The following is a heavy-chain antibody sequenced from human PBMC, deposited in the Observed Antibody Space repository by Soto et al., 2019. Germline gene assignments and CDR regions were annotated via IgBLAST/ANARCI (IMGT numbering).Heavy chain of an antibody. Sequence: EVQLLESGGGLVQPGGSLRLSCTVSGFTFSNYAMSWVRQAPGKGLEWVSDINGSGERTHYADSMKGRITVSRDNSKNTLYLQMNSLRAEDTAVYYCARLYCSASSCYSVGAFDIRGQGTMVTVSS. CDR3: ARLYCSASSCYSVGAFDI. CDR2: INGSGERT. D-gene: IGHD2-15*01. V-gene: IGHV3-23*01. CDR1: GFTFSNYA. J-gene: IGHJ3*02.